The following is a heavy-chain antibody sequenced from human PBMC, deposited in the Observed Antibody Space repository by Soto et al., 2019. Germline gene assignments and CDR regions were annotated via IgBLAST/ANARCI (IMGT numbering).Heavy chain of an antibody. J-gene: IGHJ3*02. CDR3: ARDRVTMIVVVSDAFDI. CDR2: INPYSGGT. CDR1: GYTFTGYY. V-gene: IGHV1-2*04. Sequence: ASVKVSCKASGYTFTGYYMHWVRQAPGQGLEWMGWINPYSGGTNYAQKFQGWVTMTTDTSTSTADMELRSLRSDDTAVYYCARDRVTMIVVVSDAFDIWGQGTMVTVSS. D-gene: IGHD3-22*01.